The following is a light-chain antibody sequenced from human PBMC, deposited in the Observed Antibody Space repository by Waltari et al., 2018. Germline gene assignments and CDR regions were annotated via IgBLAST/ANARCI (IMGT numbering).Light chain of an antibody. Sequence: EIVLTQSPGTLSLPPGERPTLSCRASQSVNRFLAWYQQKPGQAPRLLIYEASSRATDIPDRFSGSGSGTDFSLTISRLEPEDFAVYYCQKYGTLPATFGQGTKVEIK. CDR3: QKYGTLPAT. J-gene: IGKJ1*01. CDR2: EAS. CDR1: QSVNRF. V-gene: IGKV3-20*01.